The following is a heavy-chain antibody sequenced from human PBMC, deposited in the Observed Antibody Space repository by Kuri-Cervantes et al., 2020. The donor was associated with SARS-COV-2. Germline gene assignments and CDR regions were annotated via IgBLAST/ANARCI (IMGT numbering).Heavy chain of an antibody. Sequence: SAKVSCKASGFTFTSSAMQWVRQARGQRLEWTGWIVVGSGNTNYAQKFQERVTITRDMSTSTAYMELSSLRSEDMAVYYCAAALIDAFDIWGQGTMVTVSS. CDR2: IVVGSGNT. CDR1: GFTFTSSA. CDR3: AAALIDAFDI. V-gene: IGHV1-58*02. J-gene: IGHJ3*02.